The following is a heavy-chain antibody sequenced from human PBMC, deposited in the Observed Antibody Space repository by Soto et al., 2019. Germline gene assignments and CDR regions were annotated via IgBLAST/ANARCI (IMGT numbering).Heavy chain of an antibody. D-gene: IGHD2-15*01. Sequence: EVPLVESGGGLVQPGGSLRLSCAASGFTFSSYSMNWVRQAPGKGLEWVSYISSSSTTKYYADSVKGRFTISRDNAKNSPYLQMNSLRAEDTAVYYCARDGCSGSNCLNWFDPWGQGTLVTVSS. CDR2: ISSSSTTK. CDR3: ARDGCSGSNCLNWFDP. V-gene: IGHV3-48*01. CDR1: GFTFSSYS. J-gene: IGHJ5*02.